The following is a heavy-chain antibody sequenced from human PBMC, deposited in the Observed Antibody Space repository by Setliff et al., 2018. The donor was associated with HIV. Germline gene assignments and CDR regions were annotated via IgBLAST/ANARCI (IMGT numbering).Heavy chain of an antibody. J-gene: IGHJ6*03. CDR1: GGFISSYW. CDR3: AKILNLYNYMDA. Sequence: SETLSLTCTVSGGFISSYWWSWIRQPPGKGLQWIGHISYSGSTNYIPSLKGRVTISVDTLKNQFSLKLSSVTATDTAVYYCAKILNLYNYMDAWGKGTSVTVSS. V-gene: IGHV4-59*08. D-gene: IGHD3-9*01. CDR2: ISYSGST.